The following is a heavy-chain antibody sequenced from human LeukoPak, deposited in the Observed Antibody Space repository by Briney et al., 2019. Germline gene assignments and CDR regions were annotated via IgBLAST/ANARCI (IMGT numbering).Heavy chain of an antibody. CDR2: IKQDGSEK. D-gene: IGHD3-9*01. CDR3: ARVEDYDILTGFDY. CDR1: GFAFSSYW. Sequence: GGSLRLSCAASGFAFSSYWMSWVRQAPGKGLEWVANIKQDGSEKYYVGSVKGRFTISRDNAKNSLYLQMNSLRAEDTAVYYCARVEDYDILTGFDYWGQGTLVTVSS. J-gene: IGHJ4*02. V-gene: IGHV3-7*01.